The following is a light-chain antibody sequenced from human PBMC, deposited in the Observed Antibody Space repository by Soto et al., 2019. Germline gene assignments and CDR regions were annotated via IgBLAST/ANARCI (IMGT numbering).Light chain of an antibody. Sequence: DIQLTQSPSFLSASVGDRVTITCRASQGISSFLVWYQQKPGKAPNLLISGASNLRTGVPSRFSGGGSGTEFTLIISSLQPEDFATYSCQHLNTYPLTFGGGTKVEI. J-gene: IGKJ4*01. CDR1: QGISSF. CDR2: GAS. CDR3: QHLNTYPLT. V-gene: IGKV1-9*01.